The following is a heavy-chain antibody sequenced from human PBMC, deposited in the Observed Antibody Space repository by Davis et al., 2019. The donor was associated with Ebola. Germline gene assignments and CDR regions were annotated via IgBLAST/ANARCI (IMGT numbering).Heavy chain of an antibody. Sequence: AASVKVSCKASGGTFSSYAISWVRQAPGQGLEWMGWINPNSGGTNYAQKFQGWATMTRDTSISTAYMELSRLRSDDTAVYYCARGGRYDYWFDPWGQGTLVTVSS. D-gene: IGHD3-16*01. CDR3: ARGGRYDYWFDP. V-gene: IGHV1-2*04. CDR2: INPNSGGT. CDR1: GGTFSSYA. J-gene: IGHJ5*02.